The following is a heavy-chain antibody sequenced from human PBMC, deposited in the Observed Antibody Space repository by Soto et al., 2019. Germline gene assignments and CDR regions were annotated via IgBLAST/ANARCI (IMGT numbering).Heavy chain of an antibody. J-gene: IGHJ6*02. Sequence: QVQLVQSGAEVKKPGSSVKVSCKASGGTFSSYAISWVRQAPGQGLEWMGGIIPIFGTANYAQKFQGRVTITADESTRTAYMELSSLRSEDTAVYYCARPGYCISTSCYNYYYGMDVWGQGTTVTVSS. D-gene: IGHD2-2*01. CDR1: GGTFSSYA. V-gene: IGHV1-69*12. CDR2: IIPIFGTA. CDR3: ARPGYCISTSCYNYYYGMDV.